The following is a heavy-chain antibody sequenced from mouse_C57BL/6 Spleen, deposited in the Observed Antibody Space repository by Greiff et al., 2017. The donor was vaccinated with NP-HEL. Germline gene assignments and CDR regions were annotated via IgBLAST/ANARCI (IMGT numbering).Heavy chain of an antibody. D-gene: IGHD3-2*02. J-gene: IGHJ2*01. Sequence: VQVVESGAELVKPGASVKISCKASGYAFSSYWMNWVKQRPGKGLEWIGQIYPGDGDTNYNGKFKGKATLTADKSSSTAYMQLSSLTSEDSAVYFCARPAQATDFDYWGQGTTLTVSS. V-gene: IGHV1-80*01. CDR3: ARPAQATDFDY. CDR1: GYAFSSYW. CDR2: IYPGDGDT.